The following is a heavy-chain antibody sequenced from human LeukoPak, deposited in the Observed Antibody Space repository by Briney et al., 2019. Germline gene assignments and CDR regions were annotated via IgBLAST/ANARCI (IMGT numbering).Heavy chain of an antibody. CDR2: ISYDGSNK. CDR3: AKAGSNGGPNWFDP. D-gene: IGHD4-11*01. Sequence: PGRSLRLSCAASGFTFSSYAMHWVRQAPGKGLEWVAVISYDGSNKYYADSVKGRFTISRDNSKNTLYLQMNSLRADDTAVYYCAKAGSNGGPNWFDPWGQGTLVTVSS. V-gene: IGHV3-30*14. J-gene: IGHJ5*02. CDR1: GFTFSSYA.